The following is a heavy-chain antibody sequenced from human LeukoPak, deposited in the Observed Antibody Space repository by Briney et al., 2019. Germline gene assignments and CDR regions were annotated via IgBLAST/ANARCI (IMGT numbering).Heavy chain of an antibody. CDR3: AKDREGVRYFD. CDR1: GFSFSSYW. V-gene: IGHV3-74*01. J-gene: IGHJ4*02. D-gene: IGHD3-9*01. Sequence: GGSLRLSCAASGFSFSSYWMHWVRQAPGKGLVWVSRINSDGSSTSYADSVKGRFTISRDNAKNTLYLQMNSLRAEDTAVYYCAKDREGVRYFDWGQGTLVTVSS. CDR2: INSDGSST.